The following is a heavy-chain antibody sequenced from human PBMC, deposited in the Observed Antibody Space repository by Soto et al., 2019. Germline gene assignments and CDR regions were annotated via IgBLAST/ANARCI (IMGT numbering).Heavy chain of an antibody. Sequence: SVKVSCKASGGTFSSYAISWVRQAPGQGLEWMGGIIPIFGTANYAQKFQGRVTITADESTSTAYMELSSLRSEDTAVYYCARGPLDYYYYYGMDVWGQGTKVTVSS. CDR3: ARGPLDYYYYYGMDV. V-gene: IGHV1-69*13. J-gene: IGHJ6*02. CDR2: IIPIFGTA. CDR1: GGTFSSYA.